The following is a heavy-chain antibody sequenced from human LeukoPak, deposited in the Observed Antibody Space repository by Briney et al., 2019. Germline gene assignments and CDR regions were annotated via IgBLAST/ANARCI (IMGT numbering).Heavy chain of an antibody. Sequence: PSETLSLTCTVSGGSISSSSYYWGWIRQPPGKGLEWIGSIYYSGSTYYNPSLKSRVTISVDTSKNQFSLKLSSVTAADTAVYYCARHPGYGHYVVYYYYYMDVWGKGTTLTVSS. J-gene: IGHJ6*03. CDR2: IYYSGST. CDR3: ARHPGYGHYVVYYYYYMDV. D-gene: IGHD4-17*01. CDR1: GGSISSSSYY. V-gene: IGHV4-39*01.